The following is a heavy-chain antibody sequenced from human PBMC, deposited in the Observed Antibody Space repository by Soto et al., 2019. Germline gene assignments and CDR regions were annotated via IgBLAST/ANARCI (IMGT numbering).Heavy chain of an antibody. V-gene: IGHV5-10-1*01. CDR2: IDPSDSQT. Sequence: GESLKISCKGSGYSFAGYWITWVRQKPGKGLEWMGRIDPSDSQTYYSPSFRGHVTISATKSITTVFLQWSSLRASDTAMYYCGRQIYDFDTGPSFQYYSDSWGQGTPVTVSS. D-gene: IGHD3-22*01. CDR3: GRQIYDFDTGPSFQYYSDS. CDR1: GYSFAGYW. J-gene: IGHJ4*02.